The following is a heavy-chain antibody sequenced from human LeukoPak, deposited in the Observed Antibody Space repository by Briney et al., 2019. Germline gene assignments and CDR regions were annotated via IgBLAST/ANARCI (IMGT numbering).Heavy chain of an antibody. V-gene: IGHV4-59*01. CDR2: IYYSGST. D-gene: IGHD3-10*01. Sequence: PSETLSLTCTVSGGSISSYYWSWIRQPPGKGLEWIGYIYYSGSTNYNPSLKSRVTISIDTSKNQFSLKLSSVTAADTAVYYCARGYGSGSYYNAVGYWGQGTLVTVSS. CDR3: ARGYGSGSYYNAVGY. J-gene: IGHJ4*02. CDR1: GGSISSYY.